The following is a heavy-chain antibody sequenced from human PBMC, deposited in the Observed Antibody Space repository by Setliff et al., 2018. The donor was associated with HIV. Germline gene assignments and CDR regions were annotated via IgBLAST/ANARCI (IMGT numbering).Heavy chain of an antibody. CDR1: GGSISRGAYY. CDR3: ARDQSDYNVLTGFGDFDY. J-gene: IGHJ4*01. V-gene: IGHV4-31*03. CDR2: INNSGRI. Sequence: SETLSLTCTVSGGSISRGAYYWSWIRQHPGKGLEWIAYINNSGRIYYNPSLKSRVTISVDTSKNQFSLKLSSVTATDTAVYYCARDQSDYNVLTGFGDFDYWGHGTLVTVSS. D-gene: IGHD3-9*01.